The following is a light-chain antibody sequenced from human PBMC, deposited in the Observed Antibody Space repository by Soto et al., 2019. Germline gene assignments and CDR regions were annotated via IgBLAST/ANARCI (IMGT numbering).Light chain of an antibody. V-gene: IGLV1-40*01. J-gene: IGLJ3*02. Sequence: QSVLTQPPSVSGAPGQRVTISCTGTSSNIWAGYDVHWYQQLPGRAPKLLISGERNRPSGVPDRFSASRSVTSASLAITGLQAEDEANYYCQSYDRSLSGWVFGGGTKLTVL. CDR3: QSYDRSLSGWV. CDR2: GER. CDR1: SSNIWAGYD.